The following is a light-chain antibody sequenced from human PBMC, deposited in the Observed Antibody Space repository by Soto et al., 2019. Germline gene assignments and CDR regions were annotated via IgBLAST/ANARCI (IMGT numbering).Light chain of an antibody. Sequence: QSALTQPASVSGSPGQSITISCTGTSSDIGSSNYVSWYQQHPGKAPKLMIYDVSYRPSGVSNRFSGSKSGNTASLTISGLQAEDEDDYYCSSYATTSALYSLFGGGTKLTVL. J-gene: IGLJ3*02. CDR1: SSDIGSSNY. CDR3: SSYATTSALYSL. V-gene: IGLV2-14*03. CDR2: DVS.